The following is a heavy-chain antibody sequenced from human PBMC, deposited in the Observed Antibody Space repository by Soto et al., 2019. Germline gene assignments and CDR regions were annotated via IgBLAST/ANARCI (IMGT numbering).Heavy chain of an antibody. Sequence: EVQLLESGGGLVQPGGSLRLSCAASGFTFSSYAMSWVRQAPGKGLEWVSSISGSGGSTYYADSAKGRFTISRDNSKNTLYLQMNSLRAEDTALYYCAKDASSGITSFDLWGRGTLVTVSS. V-gene: IGHV3-23*01. D-gene: IGHD3-3*01. CDR2: ISGSGGST. CDR3: AKDASSGITSFDL. J-gene: IGHJ2*01. CDR1: GFTFSSYA.